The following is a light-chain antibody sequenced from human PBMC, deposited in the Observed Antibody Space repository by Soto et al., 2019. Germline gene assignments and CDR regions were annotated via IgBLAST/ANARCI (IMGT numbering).Light chain of an antibody. CDR1: QSRGSNF. CDR3: QQYGSSPT. Sequence: EIVLTQSPGALSLPPRERATLSCKTSQSRGSNFLAWYQHKPGQAPRLLIYGASTRATGIPDRFSGSVSGTDFTLTIGRLEPEDFAVYYCQQYGSSPTFGEWTRMAI. V-gene: IGKV3-20*01. CDR2: GAS. J-gene: IGKJ5*01.